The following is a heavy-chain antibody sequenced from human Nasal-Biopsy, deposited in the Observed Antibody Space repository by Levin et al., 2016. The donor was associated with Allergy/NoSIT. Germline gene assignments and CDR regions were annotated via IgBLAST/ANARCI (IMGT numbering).Heavy chain of an antibody. D-gene: IGHD3-10*01. CDR3: ATEAYGSADH. J-gene: IGHJ5*02. V-gene: IGHV3-23*01. CDR1: GFPFNYA. CDR2: ISSSGGSS. Sequence: GGSLRLSCAASGFPFNYAWMNWVRQAPGKGLEWVSSISSSGGSSYYVDSVKGRFTVSRDNSKNTVFLQMNNLRVDDTAVYYCATEAYGSADHWGRGTLVTVPS.